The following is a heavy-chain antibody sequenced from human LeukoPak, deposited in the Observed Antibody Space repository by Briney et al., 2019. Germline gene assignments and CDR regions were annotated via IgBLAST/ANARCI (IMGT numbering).Heavy chain of an antibody. V-gene: IGHV4-38-2*02. CDR3: AKDLSQLWFGERPGH. D-gene: IGHD3-10*01. CDR1: GYSISSGYY. Sequence: SETLSLTCTVSGYSISSGYYWGWIRQPPGKGLEWIGSIYHSGSTYYNPSLKSRVTISVDTSKNQFSLKLSSVTAADTAVYYCAKDLSQLWFGERPGHWGQGTLVTVSS. J-gene: IGHJ4*02. CDR2: IYHSGST.